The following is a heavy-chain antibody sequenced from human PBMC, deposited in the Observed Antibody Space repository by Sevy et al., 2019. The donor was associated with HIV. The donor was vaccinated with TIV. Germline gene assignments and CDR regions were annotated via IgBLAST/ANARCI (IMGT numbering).Heavy chain of an antibody. CDR3: ARGRVYYYDSSGYSYFDY. Sequence: SVKVSCKASGGTFSSYAISWVRQAPGQGLEWMGGIIPILGIANYAQKFQGRVTITADKSTSTAYMELSSLRSEDTAVYYCARGRVYYYDSSGYSYFDYWGQGTLVTVSS. CDR2: IIPILGIA. CDR1: GGTFSSYA. J-gene: IGHJ4*02. D-gene: IGHD3-22*01. V-gene: IGHV1-69*10.